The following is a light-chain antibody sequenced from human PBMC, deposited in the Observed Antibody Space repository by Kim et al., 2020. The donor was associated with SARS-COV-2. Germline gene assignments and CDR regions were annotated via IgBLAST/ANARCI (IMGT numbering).Light chain of an antibody. Sequence: SASVGDRVTITCRASQSISSWLAWYQQKPGKAPKLLIYKASSLESGVPSRFSGSGSGTEFTLTISSLQPDDFATYYCQQYNSYWRTFGQGTKLEIK. J-gene: IGKJ2*02. CDR2: KAS. CDR1: QSISSW. CDR3: QQYNSYWRT. V-gene: IGKV1-5*03.